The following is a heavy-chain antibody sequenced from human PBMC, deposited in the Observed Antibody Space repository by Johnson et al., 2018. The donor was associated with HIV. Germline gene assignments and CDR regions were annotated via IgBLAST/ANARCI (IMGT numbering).Heavy chain of an antibody. Sequence: QVQLVESGGGLVKPGDSLRLSCAASGFTFSSYGMHWVRQAPGKGLEWVAVIWYDGSNKYYADSVKGRFTISRDNSKNTLYLQMNSLRAEDTAVYYCAKDPMVATPANAFDIWGQGTMVTVSS. CDR3: AKDPMVATPANAFDI. CDR2: IWYDGSNK. J-gene: IGHJ3*02. D-gene: IGHD5-12*01. CDR1: GFTFSSYG. V-gene: IGHV3-33*06.